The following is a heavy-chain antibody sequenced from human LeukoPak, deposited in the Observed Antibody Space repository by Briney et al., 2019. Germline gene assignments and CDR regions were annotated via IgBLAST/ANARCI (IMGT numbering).Heavy chain of an antibody. CDR2: IKHDGSEK. Sequence: GGSLRLSCAASGFTFSNFWMSWVRQAPGKGLEWVANIKHDGSEKYYMDSVKGRFTVSRDDAKNSLYLQMNSLRAEDTAVYYCARHDYGDLGQGTLVTVSS. D-gene: IGHD4-17*01. CDR3: ARHDYGD. J-gene: IGHJ4*02. V-gene: IGHV3-7*02. CDR1: GFTFSNFW.